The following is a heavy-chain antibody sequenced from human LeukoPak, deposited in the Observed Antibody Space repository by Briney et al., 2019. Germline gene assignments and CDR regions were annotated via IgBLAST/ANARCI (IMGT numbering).Heavy chain of an antibody. D-gene: IGHD2-15*01. CDR2: ISPYNGNT. V-gene: IGHV1-18*01. Sequence: GASVKVSCKASGYTXITYGISWVRQAPGQGLEWMGWISPYNGNTNYARKIQGRLTMTTDTSTSTAYMELRSLRSDDTAVYYCAREGYCSGGSCHSGIIDFWGQGTLVTVSS. J-gene: IGHJ4*02. CDR1: GYTXITYG. CDR3: AREGYCSGGSCHSGIIDF.